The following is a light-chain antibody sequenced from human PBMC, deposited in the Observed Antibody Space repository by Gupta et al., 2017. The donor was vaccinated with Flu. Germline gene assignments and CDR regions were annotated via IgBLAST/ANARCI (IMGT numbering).Light chain of an antibody. V-gene: IGKV3-20*01. CDR1: QTVSSSY. CDR3: QQEGISLGP. J-gene: IGKJ1*01. CDR2: GAS. Sequence: EIVLTQSPGTLSLSPGERATLSCRASQTVSSSYIAWYRQKPGQAPRLVLYGASSRATGIPDRISGSGSGTDFTLTISRLEPEDFAVYYCQQEGISLGPFDQGTKVEIK.